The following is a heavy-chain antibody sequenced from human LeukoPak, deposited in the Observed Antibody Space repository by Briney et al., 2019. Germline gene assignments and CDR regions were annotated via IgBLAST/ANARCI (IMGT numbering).Heavy chain of an antibody. CDR2: IYSGSST. CDR1: GFTVSSNY. Sequence: GGSLRLSCAASGFTVSSNYMSWVRQAPGKGLEWVSVIYSGSSTYYADSVKGRFTISRDNSKNTLYLQMNSLKAEDTAVYYCAREASTEDYDFWSVRGRYAFDIWGQGTMVTVSS. D-gene: IGHD3-3*01. J-gene: IGHJ3*02. CDR3: AREASTEDYDFWSVRGRYAFDI. V-gene: IGHV3-66*02.